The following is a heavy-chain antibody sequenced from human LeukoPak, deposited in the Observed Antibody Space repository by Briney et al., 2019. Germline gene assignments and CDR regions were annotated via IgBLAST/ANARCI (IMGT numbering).Heavy chain of an antibody. CDR2: IYYSGST. D-gene: IGHD3-10*01. V-gene: IGHV4-39*01. CDR1: GGSISSSSYY. CDR3: ARSYGSGLNYYYYYYMDV. Sequence: SETLSLTCTVSGGSISSSSYYWGWIRQPPGKGLEWIGSIYYSGSTYYNPSLKSRVTISVDTSKNQFSLKLSSVTAADTAVYYCARSYGSGLNYYYYYYMDVWGKGTTVTISS. J-gene: IGHJ6*03.